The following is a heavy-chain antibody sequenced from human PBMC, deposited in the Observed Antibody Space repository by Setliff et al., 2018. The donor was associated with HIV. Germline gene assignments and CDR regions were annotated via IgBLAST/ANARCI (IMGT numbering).Heavy chain of an antibody. CDR3: ARGLSIFGVATPGFYSFMDV. V-gene: IGHV4-61*05. D-gene: IGHD3-3*01. CDR2: IHYSGSS. CDR1: GGSISGSNYV. Sequence: SETLSLTCTVSGGSISGSNYVWGWIRQPPGKGLEWIGYIHYSGSSNYNPSLKSRVSISLDTSKKQVSLKLNSVTAADTAVYYCARGLSIFGVATPGFYSFMDVWGKGTTVTVSS. J-gene: IGHJ6*03.